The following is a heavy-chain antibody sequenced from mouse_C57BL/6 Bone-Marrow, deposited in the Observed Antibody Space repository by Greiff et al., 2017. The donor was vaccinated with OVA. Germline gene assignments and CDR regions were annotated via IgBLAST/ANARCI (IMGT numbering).Heavy chain of an antibody. Sequence: QVQLQQSGAELAKPGASVKLSCKASGYTFTSYWMHWVKQRPGQGLEWIGYINPSSGYTKYNQKFKDKATLTADKSSSTAYMQLSSLTYEDSAVYYCARSYDGYPAWFAYWGQGTLVTVSA. V-gene: IGHV1-7*01. J-gene: IGHJ3*01. CDR3: ARSYDGYPAWFAY. CDR1: GYTFTSYW. D-gene: IGHD2-3*01. CDR2: INPSSGYT.